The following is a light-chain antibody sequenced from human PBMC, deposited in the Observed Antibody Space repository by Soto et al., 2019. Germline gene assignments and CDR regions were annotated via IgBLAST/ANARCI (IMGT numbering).Light chain of an antibody. CDR3: CADAGRSTYV. V-gene: IGLV2-23*02. Sequence: QSVLTPPAPVSGSPGQSITISCTRNSSVVGSYNFVSWYQQHPGEVPKVMIYEVSKRPSGVSDRFSGSKSGNTASLTISGLQAEDEADYYCCADAGRSTYVFGTGTKVTVL. J-gene: IGLJ1*01. CDR1: SSVVGSYNF. CDR2: EVS.